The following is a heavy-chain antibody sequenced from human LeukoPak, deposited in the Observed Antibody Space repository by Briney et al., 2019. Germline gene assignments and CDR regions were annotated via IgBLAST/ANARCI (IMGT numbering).Heavy chain of an antibody. J-gene: IGHJ3*01. V-gene: IGHV3-7*04. Sequence: GGSLRLSCAASGITFDIYWMGWVRQAPGKGLQWVANIKRDGSEKYYVDSVKGRFTIPRDNARNSLYLQMKGLRAEDTAVYYCVRDRMRSTRAFDLWGQGTMVSVSS. CDR3: VRDRMRSTRAFDL. CDR2: IKRDGSEK. CDR1: GITFDIYW.